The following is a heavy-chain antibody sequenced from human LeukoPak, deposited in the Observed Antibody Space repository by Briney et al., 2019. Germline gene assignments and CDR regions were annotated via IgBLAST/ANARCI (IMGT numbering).Heavy chain of an antibody. Sequence: ASVKVSCKASGYTFTDYYMHWVRQAPGQGLEWMGWIDPSSGGTNYAQKFQGRVTMTRDTSITTAYMELSSLRSDDTAVYYCARDGGFDYWGQGTLVTVSS. D-gene: IGHD3-16*01. CDR3: ARDGGFDY. CDR2: IDPSSGGT. CDR1: GYTFTDYY. V-gene: IGHV1-2*02. J-gene: IGHJ4*02.